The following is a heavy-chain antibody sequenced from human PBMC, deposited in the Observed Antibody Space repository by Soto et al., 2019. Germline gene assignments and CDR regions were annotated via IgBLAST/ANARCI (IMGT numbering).Heavy chain of an antibody. Sequence: GASVKVSCKVSGYTLTELSMHWVRQAPGKGLEWMGGFEPEDGETIYAQKFQGRVTMTEDTSTDTAYIELSSLRSEDTAVYYCATAYCSGGSCYPVGAFDIWGQGTMVTVSS. CDR3: ATAYCSGGSCYPVGAFDI. D-gene: IGHD2-15*01. V-gene: IGHV1-24*01. CDR2: FEPEDGET. J-gene: IGHJ3*02. CDR1: GYTLTELS.